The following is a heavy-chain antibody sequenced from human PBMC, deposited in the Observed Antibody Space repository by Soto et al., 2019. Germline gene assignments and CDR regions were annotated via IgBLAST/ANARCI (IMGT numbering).Heavy chain of an antibody. CDR3: ARDQYGYNSPHAWYFDL. CDR2: IIPIFGTA. V-gene: IGHV1-69*13. D-gene: IGHD5-12*01. Sequence: SVKVSCKASGGTFSSYAISWVRQAPGQGLEWMGGIIPIFGTANYAQKFQGRVTITADESTSTAYMELSSLRSEDTAVYYCARDQYGYNSPHAWYFDLWGRGTLVTVSS. CDR1: GGTFSSYA. J-gene: IGHJ2*01.